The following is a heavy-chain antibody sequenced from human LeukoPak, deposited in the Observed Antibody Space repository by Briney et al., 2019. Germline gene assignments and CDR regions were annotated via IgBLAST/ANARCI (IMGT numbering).Heavy chain of an antibody. CDR1: GFTFSSYG. J-gene: IGHJ5*02. CDR3: ARAEGYCSSTSCYWWFDP. Sequence: GGSLRLSCAASGFTFSSYGMHWVRQAPGKGLEWVAVIWYDGSNKYYADSVKGRFTISRDKSKNTLYLQMNSLRAEDTAVYYCARAEGYCSSTSCYWWFDPWGQGTLVTVSS. CDR2: IWYDGSNK. V-gene: IGHV3-33*01. D-gene: IGHD2-2*01.